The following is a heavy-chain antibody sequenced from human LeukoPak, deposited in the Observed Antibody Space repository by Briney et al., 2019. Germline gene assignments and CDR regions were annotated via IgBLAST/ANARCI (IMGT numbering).Heavy chain of an antibody. V-gene: IGHV1-46*01. J-gene: IGHJ4*02. Sequence: ASVKVSCKASGYTFINNWMHWVRQAPGEGLEWMGIINPSGGSTSYAQKFQGRVTMTRDMSTSTVYMELSSLRSEDTAVYYCAKKSRGSGSYYGDYWGQGILVTVSS. CDR3: AKKSRGSGSYYGDY. CDR1: GYTFINNW. CDR2: INPSGGST. D-gene: IGHD3-10*01.